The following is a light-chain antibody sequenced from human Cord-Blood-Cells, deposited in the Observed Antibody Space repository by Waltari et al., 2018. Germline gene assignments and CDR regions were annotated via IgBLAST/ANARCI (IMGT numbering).Light chain of an antibody. CDR1: SSDVGGYNY. J-gene: IGLJ1*01. Sequence: QSALTQPASVSGSPGQSITISCTGTSSDVGGYNYVSWYQQHPGKAPKLMIYDVSTRPSGVSNLFSGSKSGNTASLTISRLQAEDEADYYCSSYTSSSLYVFGTGTKVTVL. CDR3: SSYTSSSLYV. V-gene: IGLV2-14*01. CDR2: DVS.